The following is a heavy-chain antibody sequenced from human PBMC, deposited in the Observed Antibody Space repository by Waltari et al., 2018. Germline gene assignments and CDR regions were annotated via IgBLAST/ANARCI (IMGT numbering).Heavy chain of an antibody. CDR2: ISYDGSNK. V-gene: IGHV3-30-3*01. CDR3: ARDTYYDFWSGYYSSYYFDY. Sequence: QVQLVESGGGVVQPGRSLRLSCAASGFTFSSYALHWVRQAPGKGLGWVAVISYDGSNKYYADSVKGRFTISRDNSKNTLYLQMNSLRAEDTAVYYCARDTYYDFWSGYYSSYYFDYWGQGTLVTVSS. J-gene: IGHJ4*02. D-gene: IGHD3-3*01. CDR1: GFTFSSYA.